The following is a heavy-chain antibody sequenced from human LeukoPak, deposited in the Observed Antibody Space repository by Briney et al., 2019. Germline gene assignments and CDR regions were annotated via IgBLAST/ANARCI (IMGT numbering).Heavy chain of an antibody. D-gene: IGHD2-2*01. Sequence: GGSLRLSCAASGFTFSSYAMHWVRQAPGKGLEWVAVISYDGSNKYYADSVKGRFTISRDNSKNTLYLQMNSLRAEDTAVYYCARDLEIVVVPAATLYGMDVWGQGTTVTVSS. CDR3: ARDLEIVVVPAATLYGMDV. CDR2: ISYDGSNK. J-gene: IGHJ6*02. CDR1: GFTFSSYA. V-gene: IGHV3-30-3*01.